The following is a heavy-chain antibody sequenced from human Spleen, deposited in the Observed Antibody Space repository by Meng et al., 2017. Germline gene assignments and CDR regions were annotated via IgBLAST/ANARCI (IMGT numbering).Heavy chain of an antibody. J-gene: IGHJ4*02. V-gene: IGHV4-34*01. Sequence: GPLQQWGAGLLNPSETLSLTCGVDGGSFSDYYWSWIRQPPGKGLEWIGEINHSGSTNYNPSLENRATISVDTSQNNLSLKLSSVTAADSAVYYCARGPTTMAHDFDYWGQGTLVTVSS. CDR1: GGSFSDYY. CDR3: ARGPTTMAHDFDY. D-gene: IGHD4-11*01. CDR2: INHSGST.